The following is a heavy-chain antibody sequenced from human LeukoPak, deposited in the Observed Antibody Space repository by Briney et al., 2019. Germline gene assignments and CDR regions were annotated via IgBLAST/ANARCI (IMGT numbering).Heavy chain of an antibody. CDR1: GGSFSDYY. D-gene: IGHD1-26*01. J-gene: IGHJ4*02. V-gene: IGHV4-34*01. Sequence: SETLSLTCAVYGGSFSDYYWSWIRQPPGKGLEWIGEINHSGSTNYSPSHKSRVTMSVDTSKNQFSLKLSSVTAADTSVYYCARGAYNIGGGDYFGHWGQGTLVTVSS. CDR3: ARGAYNIGGGDYFGH. CDR2: INHSGST.